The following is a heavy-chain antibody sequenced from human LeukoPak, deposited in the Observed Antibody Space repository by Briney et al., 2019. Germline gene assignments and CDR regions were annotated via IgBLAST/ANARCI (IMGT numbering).Heavy chain of an antibody. CDR3: APRGDIEHSYGYGKWFDP. CDR2: INHSGRT. D-gene: IGHD5-18*01. V-gene: IGHV4-34*01. J-gene: IGHJ5*02. CDR1: GGSFSGYY. Sequence: SETLSLTCAVYGGSFSGYYWSWIRQPPGKGLEWIGEINHSGRTHYNASLKSRVTISVDTSKNQFSLRLSSVTAADTAVYYCAPRGDIEHSYGYGKWFDPWGQGARVTVSS.